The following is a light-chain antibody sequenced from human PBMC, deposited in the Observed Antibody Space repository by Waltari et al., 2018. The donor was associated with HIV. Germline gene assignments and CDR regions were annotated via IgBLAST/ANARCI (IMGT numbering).Light chain of an antibody. Sequence: QSALTQPASVSGSPGQSITMSCTGTTSDIGGYNFVSWYQQHPGKAPKVIIYEVSNRPSGVSTRFSGSKSGNTASLTISVLQAEDEADYYCSSYSTAANVVFGEGTKLTV. CDR1: TSDIGGYNF. CDR3: SSYSTAANVV. V-gene: IGLV2-14*01. CDR2: EVS. J-gene: IGLJ2*01.